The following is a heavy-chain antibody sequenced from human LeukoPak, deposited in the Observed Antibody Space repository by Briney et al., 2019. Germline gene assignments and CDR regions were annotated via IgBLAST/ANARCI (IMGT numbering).Heavy chain of an antibody. V-gene: IGHV4-4*07. CDR3: ARTDNWNPGAFDY. CDR2: FYTSGNT. CDR1: GGSISSHY. D-gene: IGHD1-20*01. J-gene: IGHJ4*02. Sequence: SSETLSLTCTVSGGSISSHYWSWIRQPAGKGLKWIGRFYTSGNTNYNPSLKSRVTMSVDTSKNQFSLKLSSVTAADTAVYYCARTDNWNPGAFDYWGQGTLVTVSS.